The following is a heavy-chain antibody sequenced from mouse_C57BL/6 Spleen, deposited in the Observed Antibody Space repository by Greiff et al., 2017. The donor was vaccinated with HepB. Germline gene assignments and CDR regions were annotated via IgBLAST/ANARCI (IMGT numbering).Heavy chain of an antibody. CDR3: ARDLDY. Sequence: VQLQQSGPELVKPGASVKISCKASGYAFSSSWMNWVKPRPGKGLEWIGRIDPGDGDTNYNGKFKGKATLTADNTSSTAYMQLSSLTSEDSAVYFCARDLDYWGQGTTLTVSS. V-gene: IGHV1-82*01. CDR1: GYAFSSSW. J-gene: IGHJ2*01. CDR2: IDPGDGDT.